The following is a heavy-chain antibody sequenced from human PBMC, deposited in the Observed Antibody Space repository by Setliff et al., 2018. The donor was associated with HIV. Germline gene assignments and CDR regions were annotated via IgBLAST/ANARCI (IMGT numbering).Heavy chain of an antibody. D-gene: IGHD3-10*01. CDR2: IYHSGNT. Sequence: SETLSLTCTVSGDSISSYFWSWVRQPPGKGLEWIGYIYHSGNTYYNPSLKSRVSISVDRSKNHFSLRSEDTAVYYCATDQISDGSGSYPKSYFDYWGQGTLVTVSS. CDR1: GDSISSYF. J-gene: IGHJ4*02. CDR3: ATDQISDGSGSYPKSYFDY. V-gene: IGHV4-59*01.